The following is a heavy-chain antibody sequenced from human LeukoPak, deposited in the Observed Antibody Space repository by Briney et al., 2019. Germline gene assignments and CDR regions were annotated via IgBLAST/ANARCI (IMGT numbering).Heavy chain of an antibody. CDR1: GGSISSYY. Sequence: SETLSLTCTVSGGSISSYYWSWIRQPPGKGLEWIGYIYYSGSTNYNPSLKSRVTISVDTSKNQFSLKLSSVTAADTAVYYCARVRITMVRGVIRGACFDPWGQGTLVTVSS. D-gene: IGHD3-10*01. CDR3: ARVRITMVRGVIRGACFDP. V-gene: IGHV4-59*01. CDR2: IYYSGST. J-gene: IGHJ5*02.